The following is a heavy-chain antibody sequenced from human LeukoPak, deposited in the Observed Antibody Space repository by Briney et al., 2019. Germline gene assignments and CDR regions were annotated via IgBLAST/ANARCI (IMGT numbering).Heavy chain of an antibody. Sequence: GGSLRLSCAASGFTFSSCWMSWVRQAPGKGLEWVANIKQDGSEKYYVDSVKGRFTISRDNAKNSLYLQMNSLRAEDTAVYYCARELEPSDVWGKGTTVTVSS. D-gene: IGHD3-3*01. V-gene: IGHV3-7*03. CDR3: ARELEPSDV. CDR1: GFTFSSCW. J-gene: IGHJ6*04. CDR2: IKQDGSEK.